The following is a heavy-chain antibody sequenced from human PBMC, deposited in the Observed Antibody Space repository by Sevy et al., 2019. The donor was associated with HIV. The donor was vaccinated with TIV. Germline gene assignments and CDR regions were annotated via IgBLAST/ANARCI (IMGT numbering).Heavy chain of an antibody. CDR2: IKQDGSKR. CDR1: GFSFSNYW. V-gene: IGHV3-7*01. Sequence: GGSLRLSCAASGFSFSNYWMSWVRQAQGKGLEWVANIKQDGSKREYVDSVKGRLGNSRDNGKNAVYLQMDSLRAEDTAVYYCAREGSCGFDYWCQGSLVTVSA. D-gene: IGHD2-15*01. J-gene: IGHJ4*02. CDR3: AREGSCGFDY.